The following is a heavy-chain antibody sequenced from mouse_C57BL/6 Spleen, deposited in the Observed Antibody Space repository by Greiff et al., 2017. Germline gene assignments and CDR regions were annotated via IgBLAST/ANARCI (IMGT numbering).Heavy chain of an antibody. D-gene: IGHD2-2*01. V-gene: IGHV1-4*01. CDR1: GYTFTSYT. CDR3: ARSGGYDGYYLDC. Sequence: VQLQQSGAELVRPGASVKMSCKASGYTFTSYTMHWVKQRPGQGLEWIGYINPSSGYTKYNQKFKDKATLTADKSSSTAYMQLSSLTSEDSAVYYCARSGGYDGYYLDCWGQGTTLTVSS. J-gene: IGHJ2*01. CDR2: INPSSGYT.